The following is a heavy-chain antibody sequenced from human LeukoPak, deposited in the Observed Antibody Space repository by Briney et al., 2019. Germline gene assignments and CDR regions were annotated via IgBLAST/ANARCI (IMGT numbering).Heavy chain of an antibody. CDR1: GYTFTGYY. CDR2: INPNSGGT. Sequence: GASVKVSCKASGYTFTGYYMHWVRQAPGQGLEWMGWINPNSGGTNYAQKFQGRVTMTRDTSISTAYMELSRLRSDDTAVYYCASWCSTSCSSDWFYPCGQGNLVTVSS. J-gene: IGHJ5*02. V-gene: IGHV1-2*02. D-gene: IGHD2-2*01. CDR3: ASWCSTSCSSDWFYP.